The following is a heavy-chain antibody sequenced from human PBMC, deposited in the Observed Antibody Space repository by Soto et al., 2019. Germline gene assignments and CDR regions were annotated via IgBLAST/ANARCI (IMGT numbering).Heavy chain of an antibody. Sequence: GGSLRLSCAASGFTFSSYAMHWVRQAPGKGLEYVSAISSNGGSTYYANSVKGRFTISRDNSKNTLYLQMGSLRAEDMAVYYCARDLNWNDGPSGWFDPWGQGTLVTVSS. V-gene: IGHV3-64*01. CDR2: ISSNGGST. J-gene: IGHJ5*02. D-gene: IGHD1-20*01. CDR1: GFTFSSYA. CDR3: ARDLNWNDGPSGWFDP.